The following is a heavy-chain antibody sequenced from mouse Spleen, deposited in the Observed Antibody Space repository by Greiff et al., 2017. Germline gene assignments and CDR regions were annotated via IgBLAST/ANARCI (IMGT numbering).Heavy chain of an antibody. D-gene: IGHD2-1*01. J-gene: IGHJ3*01. CDR2: IRSKSNNYAT. CDR1: GFSFTTYA. Sequence: EVKLMESGGGLVQPKGSLKLSCAASGFSFTTYAMNWVRQAPGKGLEWVARIRSKSNNYATYYADSVKDRFTISRDDSESMLYLQMNNLKTEDTAMYFCVRQLYGNFWFAYWGQGTLVTVSA. V-gene: IGHV10-1*01. CDR3: VRQLYGNFWFAY.